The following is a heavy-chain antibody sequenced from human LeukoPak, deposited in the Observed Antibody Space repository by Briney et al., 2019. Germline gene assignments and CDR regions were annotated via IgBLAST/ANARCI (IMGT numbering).Heavy chain of an antibody. Sequence: SETLSLTCTVSGGSISSYYWSWIRQPPGKGLEWIGYIYYSGSTNYNPSLKSRVTISVDTSKNQFSLKLSSVTAADTAVYYCASGGGFRYSSSSWNYFDYWGQGTLVTVSS. J-gene: IGHJ4*02. CDR3: ASGGGFRYSSSSWNYFDY. CDR2: IYYSGST. V-gene: IGHV4-59*01. D-gene: IGHD6-6*01. CDR1: GGSISSYY.